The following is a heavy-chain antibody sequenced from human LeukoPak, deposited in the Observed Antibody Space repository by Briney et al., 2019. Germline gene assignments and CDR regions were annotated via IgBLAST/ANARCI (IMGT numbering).Heavy chain of an antibody. CDR2: INSDGSIT. J-gene: IGHJ4*02. CDR3: VRLLDRDY. Sequence: GESLRLSCAASGFTFTNYWIHWVRQGPGKGLVWVSRINSDGSITHYADSVKGRFTISRDNAKNTVYLQMNSLRAEDTAVYYCVRLLDRDYWGQGTLVTVSS. D-gene: IGHD2-15*01. CDR1: GFTFTNYW. V-gene: IGHV3-74*01.